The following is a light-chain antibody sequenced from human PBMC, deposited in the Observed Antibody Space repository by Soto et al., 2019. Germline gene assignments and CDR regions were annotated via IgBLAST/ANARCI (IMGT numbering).Light chain of an antibody. CDR3: CSYAGSRVV. CDR1: SSDVGGYNS. Sequence: QSALTQPRSVSGSPGQSVTISCTGTSSDVGGYNSVSWYQHHPGKAPKLMIYDVTKRPSGVPDRFSGSKSGNTASLTISGLQAEDEAYYYCCSYAGSRVVFGGGTKVTVL. CDR2: DVT. J-gene: IGLJ2*01. V-gene: IGLV2-11*01.